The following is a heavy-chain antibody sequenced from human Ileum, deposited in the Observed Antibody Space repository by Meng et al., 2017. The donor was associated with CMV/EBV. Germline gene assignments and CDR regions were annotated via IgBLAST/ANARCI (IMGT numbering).Heavy chain of an antibody. V-gene: IGHV3-23*01. CDR3: ARARGGSRDPFDF. Sequence: GGSLRLSCAASGLTFRSYDMRWVRQAPEKGLQWVSTIGGSGTSTYYADSVKGRFTISRDISKNTLYLQMNSLRVEDTAIYYCARARGGSRDPFDFWGQGTPVTVSS. CDR1: GLTFRSYD. CDR2: IGGSGTST. J-gene: IGHJ4*02. D-gene: IGHD2-15*01.